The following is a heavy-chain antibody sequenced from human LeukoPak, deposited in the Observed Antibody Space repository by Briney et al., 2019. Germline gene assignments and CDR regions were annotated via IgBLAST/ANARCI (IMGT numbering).Heavy chain of an antibody. V-gene: IGHV3-23*01. CDR2: IGSGGGSP. CDR3: TQDVGGDPVR. CDR1: GFTFFMNA. J-gene: IGHJ4*02. D-gene: IGHD2-21*02. Sequence: GGSLRLSCAASGFTFFMNAMNWFRQAPGKGLEWVSSIGSGGGSPHYADSVRGRFTISRDNSQNILFLQMNSLRAEDTAIYYCTQDVGGDPVRWGQGTLVTVSS.